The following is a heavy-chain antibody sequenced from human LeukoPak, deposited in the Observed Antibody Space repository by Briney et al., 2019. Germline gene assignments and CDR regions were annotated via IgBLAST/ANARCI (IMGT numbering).Heavy chain of an antibody. J-gene: IGHJ5*01. CDR1: GYTYTSHW. CDR3: ARQGVLASVTSISSFDS. V-gene: IGHV5-51*01. D-gene: IGHD4-17*01. CDR2: IYPGDSDT. Sequence: GESLKISCKASGYTYTSHWFAWVRKMPGKGLEWIGIIYPGDSDTRYSPSFQGQVTMSVEKSISTAYLHWSSLKASDTAMYYCARQGVLASVTSISSFDSWGQGTLVTISS.